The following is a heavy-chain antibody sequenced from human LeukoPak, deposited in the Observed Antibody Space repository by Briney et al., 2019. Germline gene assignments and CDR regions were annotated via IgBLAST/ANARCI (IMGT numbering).Heavy chain of an antibody. V-gene: IGHV4-59*01. CDR2: IYYSGNT. J-gene: IGHJ4*02. D-gene: IGHD3-10*01. CDR3: ASMRVANIYDSGNYYHEATIDF. CDR1: GGSISNYY. Sequence: PSETLSLTCTVSGGSISNYYLNWIRQPPGKGLEWIGYIYYSGNTNYNPSLKSRVTISVDTSRNQFSLTLGSVTAADTAVYYCASMRVANIYDSGNYYHEATIDFWGQGTLVTVSS.